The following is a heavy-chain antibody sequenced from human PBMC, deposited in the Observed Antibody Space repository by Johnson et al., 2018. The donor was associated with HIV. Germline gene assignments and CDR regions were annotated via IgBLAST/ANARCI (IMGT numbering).Heavy chain of an antibody. CDR3: ARDFKDSSSWYGAFDI. Sequence: QVQLVESGGGVVQPGRSLRLSCAASGFTFSSFAMHWVRQAPGKGLQWVAVMSFDETNSYDSDSVDVKGRFTISRDNSKNTLYLQMNSLRAEDTAVYYCARDFKDSSSWYGAFDIWGQGTMVTVSS. CDR2: MSFDETNS. J-gene: IGHJ3*02. V-gene: IGHV3-30-3*01. CDR1: GFTFSSFA. D-gene: IGHD6-13*01.